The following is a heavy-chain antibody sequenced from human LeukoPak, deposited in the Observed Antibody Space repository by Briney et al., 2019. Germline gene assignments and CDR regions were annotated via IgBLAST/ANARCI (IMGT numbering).Heavy chain of an antibody. Sequence: SETLSLTCTVSGGSISSSSYYWGWIRQPPGKGLEWIGSIYYSGSTYYNPSLKSRVTISVDTPKNQFSLKLSSVTAADTAVYYCARVSAGGYCSSTSCTEGMDVWGQGTTVTVSS. CDR3: ARVSAGGYCSSTSCTEGMDV. J-gene: IGHJ6*02. V-gene: IGHV4-39*07. CDR1: GGSISSSSYY. CDR2: IYYSGST. D-gene: IGHD2-2*01.